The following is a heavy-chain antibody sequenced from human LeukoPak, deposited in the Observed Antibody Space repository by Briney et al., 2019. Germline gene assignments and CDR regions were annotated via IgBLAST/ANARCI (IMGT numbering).Heavy chain of an antibody. J-gene: IGHJ4*02. D-gene: IGHD3-10*01. CDR1: GFTFSSYW. CDR2: IKQDGSGK. V-gene: IGHV3-7*01. Sequence: GGSLRLSCAASGFTFSSYWMSCVRQAPGKGLEWVANIKQDGSGKYYVDSVKGRFTISRDNAKNSPYLQMNSLRAEDTAVYYCAGPGFTMFNYWGQGTLVTVSS. CDR3: AGPGFTMFNY.